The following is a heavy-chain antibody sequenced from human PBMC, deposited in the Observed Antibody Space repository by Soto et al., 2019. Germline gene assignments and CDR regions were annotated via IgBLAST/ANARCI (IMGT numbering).Heavy chain of an antibody. V-gene: IGHV4-59*01. J-gene: IGHJ4*02. CDR2: VYYTGST. Sequence: PSETLFLTCSVSGGSISGSYWSWIRQSPGKGLEWLGYVYYTGSTNYSPSLRSRVSISVDTSKNEFSLRLSSVTAADTAVYFCARSVAVPGAHIDYWGQGTLVTVS. D-gene: IGHD6-19*01. CDR1: GGSISGSY. CDR3: ARSVAVPGAHIDY.